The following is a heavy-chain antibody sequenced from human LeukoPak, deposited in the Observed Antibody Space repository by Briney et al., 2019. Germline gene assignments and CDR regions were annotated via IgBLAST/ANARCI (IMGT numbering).Heavy chain of an antibody. CDR3: VGRGWIDYGAGSKLDI. CDR2: INHSGST. CDR1: GGSFSGYY. V-gene: IGHV4-34*01. D-gene: IGHD4/OR15-4a*01. J-gene: IGHJ3*02. Sequence: SETLSLTCAVSGGSFSGYYWSWIRQPPGKGLEWIGEINHSGSTNYNPSLESGVTISVDTYKKQFSLKLSTVPAADTAGFYWVGRGWIDYGAGSKLDIWGQGTMVTVSS.